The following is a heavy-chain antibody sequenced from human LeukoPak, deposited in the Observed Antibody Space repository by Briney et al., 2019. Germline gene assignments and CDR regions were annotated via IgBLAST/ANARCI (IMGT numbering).Heavy chain of an antibody. CDR1: GFTVSSNY. V-gene: IGHV3-53*01. CDR3: ARESLGYKNWFDP. CDR2: TYSGGST. Sequence: PGGSLRLSCAASGFTVSSNYMSWVRQAPGKGLEWVSVTYSGGSTYYADSVKGRFTISRDNSKNTLYLQMNSLRAEDTAVYYCARESLGYKNWFDPWGQGTLVTVSS. J-gene: IGHJ5*02. D-gene: IGHD5-24*01.